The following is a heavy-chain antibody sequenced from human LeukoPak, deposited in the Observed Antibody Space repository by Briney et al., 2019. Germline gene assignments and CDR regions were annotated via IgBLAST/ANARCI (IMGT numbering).Heavy chain of an antibody. J-gene: IGHJ4*02. CDR1: GFTVSNNY. D-gene: IGHD6-19*01. Sequence: PGGSLRLSCAASGFTVSNNYMNWVRQAPGKGLEWVSAISGSGGSTYYADSVKGRFTISRDNSKNTLYLQMNSLRAEDTAVYYCAKASSGWSTKPHNFDYWGQGTLVTVSS. CDR2: ISGSGGST. V-gene: IGHV3-23*01. CDR3: AKASSGWSTKPHNFDY.